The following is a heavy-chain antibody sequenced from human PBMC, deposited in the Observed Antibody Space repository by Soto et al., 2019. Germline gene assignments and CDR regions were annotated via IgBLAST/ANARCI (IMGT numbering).Heavy chain of an antibody. CDR1: GFTFSSYS. J-gene: IGHJ6*03. D-gene: IGHD3-3*01. Sequence: EVQLVESGGGLVQPGGSLRLSCAASGFTFSSYSMNWVRQAPGKGLEWVSYISSSSSTIYYADSVKGRFTISRDNAKNTLYLQMNGLRAEDTAVYYCAREAQEITIFGVVIIPYYYYYYMDVWGKGTTVTVSS. CDR3: AREAQEITIFGVVIIPYYYYYYMDV. V-gene: IGHV3-48*01. CDR2: ISSSSSTI.